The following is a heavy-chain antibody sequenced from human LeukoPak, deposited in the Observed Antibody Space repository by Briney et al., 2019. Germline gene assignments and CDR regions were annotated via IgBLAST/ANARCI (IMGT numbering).Heavy chain of an antibody. D-gene: IGHD4-23*01. V-gene: IGHV4-61*01. J-gene: IGHJ2*01. CDR3: ARAPHDYGGSSPFRFDL. CDR1: GGSVSSGSHY. Sequence: MASETLSLTCTVSGGSVSSGSHYWNWIRQPPGKGLEWIGYISYSGSTNYNPSLKSRVTISVDTSKNQFSLKLSSVTAADTAVYYCARAPHDYGGSSPFRFDLWGRGTLVTVSS. CDR2: ISYSGST.